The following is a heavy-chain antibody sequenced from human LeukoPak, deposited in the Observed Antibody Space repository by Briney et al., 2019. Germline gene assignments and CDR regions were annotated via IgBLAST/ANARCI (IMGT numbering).Heavy chain of an antibody. CDR3: ARDRGSRYFDY. Sequence: GGSLRLSCAASGFTFSSYAMHWVRQAPGKGLEWVAVISYDGSNKYYADSVKGRFTISRDNSKNTLYLQMNSLRAGDTAVYYCARDRGSRYFDYWGQGTLVTVSS. J-gene: IGHJ4*02. CDR2: ISYDGSNK. V-gene: IGHV3-30*04. CDR1: GFTFSSYA. D-gene: IGHD3-10*01.